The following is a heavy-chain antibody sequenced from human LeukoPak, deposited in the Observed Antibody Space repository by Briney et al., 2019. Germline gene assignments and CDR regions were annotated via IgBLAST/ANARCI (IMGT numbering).Heavy chain of an antibody. CDR2: IKQDRSEK. CDR1: EFTFRSSW. CDR3: ARDTSSRELLPLDY. V-gene: IGHV3-7*01. Sequence: PGGPLRLSCAAPEFTFRSSWMSGVRQAPGKGLDWLASIKQDRSEKYYVDCVKGRFNISRGNAKNSLYLQMNSLRAEDTAVYYCARDTSSRELLPLDYWGQGTLVTVSS. D-gene: IGHD1-26*01. J-gene: IGHJ4*02.